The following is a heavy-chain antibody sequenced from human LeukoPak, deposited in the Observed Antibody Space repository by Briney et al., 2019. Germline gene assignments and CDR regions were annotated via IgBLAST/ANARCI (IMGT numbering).Heavy chain of an antibody. J-gene: IGHJ5*02. Sequence: GGSLRLSCAASGFTFSSYAMHWVRQAPGKGLEWVAVISYDGSNKYYADSVKGRFTISRDNSKNTLYLQMNSLRAEDTAVYYCARSPPQNNKYCSSTSCYILEWFDPWGQGTLVTVSS. CDR2: ISYDGSNK. D-gene: IGHD2-2*02. CDR3: ARSPPQNNKYCSSTSCYILEWFDP. V-gene: IGHV3-30-3*01. CDR1: GFTFSSYA.